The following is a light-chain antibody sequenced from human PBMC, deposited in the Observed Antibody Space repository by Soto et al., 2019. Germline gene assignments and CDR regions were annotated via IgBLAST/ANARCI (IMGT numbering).Light chain of an antibody. CDR2: DAS. V-gene: IGKV1-5*01. CDR1: QSLNSL. Sequence: DIQMTQSPSTLSASVGDRVTITCRASQSLNSLLAWYQQKPGRAPKILIYDASTLESGVPSRFSGSGSGTEFTLTISSLQTDDFATYNCQQYNSYSSWTFGKGTKVDIK. CDR3: QQYNSYSSWT. J-gene: IGKJ1*01.